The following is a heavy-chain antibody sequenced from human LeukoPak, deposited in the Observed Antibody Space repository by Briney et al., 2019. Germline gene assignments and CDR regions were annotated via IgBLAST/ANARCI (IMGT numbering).Heavy chain of an antibody. CDR2: IYHSGST. CDR1: GGSVSSSSYY. V-gene: IGHV4-39*07. D-gene: IGHD3-22*01. J-gene: IGHJ3*02. CDR3: ASGVSMIAEAFDI. Sequence: SETLSLTCTVSGGSVSSSSYYWGWIRQPPGKGLEWIGSIYHSGSTYYNPSLKSRVTISVDTSKNQFSLKLSSVTAADTAVYYCASGVSMIAEAFDIWGQGTMVTVSS.